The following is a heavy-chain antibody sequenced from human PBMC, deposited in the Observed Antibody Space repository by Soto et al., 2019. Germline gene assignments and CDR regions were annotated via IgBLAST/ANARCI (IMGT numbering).Heavy chain of an antibody. J-gene: IGHJ4*02. D-gene: IGHD2-8*02. Sequence: QVQLQQWGAGLLKPSETLSLTCAVYGGSFSGYYWPWIRQPPGTGLEWIGEINHSGSTNYNPSLKTRVTISVDTSKNQFSLKLTSVTAADTAVYYCARDNITGLFDYWGQGTLVTVSS. CDR2: INHSGST. V-gene: IGHV4-34*01. CDR1: GGSFSGYY. CDR3: ARDNITGLFDY.